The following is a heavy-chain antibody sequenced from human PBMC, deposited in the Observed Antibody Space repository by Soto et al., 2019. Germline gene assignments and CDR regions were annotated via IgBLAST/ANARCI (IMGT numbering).Heavy chain of an antibody. D-gene: IGHD3-10*01. J-gene: IGHJ4*02. Sequence: PGGSLRLSYVASGFTFSTYAMHWVRQAPGKGLEWVALIWYDGSNKYYADSVKGRFTISRDNYKNTLYLQMNSLRADDTGVYYCAREGSPLVTSGSDFHYWGQGTPVTVSS. V-gene: IGHV3-33*01. CDR3: AREGSPLVTSGSDFHY. CDR2: IWYDGSNK. CDR1: GFTFSTYA.